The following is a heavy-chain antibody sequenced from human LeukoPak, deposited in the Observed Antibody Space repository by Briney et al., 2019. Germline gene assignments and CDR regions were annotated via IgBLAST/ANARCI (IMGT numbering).Heavy chain of an antibody. CDR3: ARGPYYYDSSGYYYHYYYMDV. CDR1: GGSISSYY. J-gene: IGHJ6*03. V-gene: IGHV4-4*07. D-gene: IGHD3-22*01. Sequence: PSETLSLTCTVSGGSISSYYWSWIRQPAGKGLEWIGRIYISGSTNYNPSLKSRVTISVDTSKNQFSLKLSSVTAADTAVYYCARGPYYYDSSGYYYHYYYMDVWGKGTTVTISS. CDR2: IYISGST.